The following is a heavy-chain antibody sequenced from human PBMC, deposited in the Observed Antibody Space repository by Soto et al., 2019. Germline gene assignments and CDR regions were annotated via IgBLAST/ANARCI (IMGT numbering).Heavy chain of an antibody. CDR2: IIPIFGTA. V-gene: IGHV1-69*01. D-gene: IGHD2-15*01. Sequence: QVQLVQSGAEVKKPGSSVKVSCKAPGGTFSSYAISWVRQAPGQGLEWMGGIIPIFGTAKYAQKFQGRVTITADESTSTGYMELSSLRSEDTARYYCARSQGGSSSLDIYYYYYYGMDVWGQGTTVTVSS. J-gene: IGHJ6*02. CDR1: GGTFSSYA. CDR3: ARSQGGSSSLDIYYYYYYGMDV.